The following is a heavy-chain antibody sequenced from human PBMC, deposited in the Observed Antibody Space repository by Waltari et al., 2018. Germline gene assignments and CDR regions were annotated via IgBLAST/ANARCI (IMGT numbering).Heavy chain of an antibody. CDR2: IYHSGST. V-gene: IGHV4-38-2*01. D-gene: IGHD3-10*01. Sequence: QVQLQESGPGLVKPSETLSLNCAVSGYSISSGYYWGWIRQPPGKGLEWIGSIYHSGSTYYNPSLKGRVTISVDTSKNQFSLKLSSVTAADTAVYYCARAPYYYGSGSYTWFDPWGQGTLVTVSS. CDR1: GYSISSGYY. CDR3: ARAPYYYGSGSYTWFDP. J-gene: IGHJ5*02.